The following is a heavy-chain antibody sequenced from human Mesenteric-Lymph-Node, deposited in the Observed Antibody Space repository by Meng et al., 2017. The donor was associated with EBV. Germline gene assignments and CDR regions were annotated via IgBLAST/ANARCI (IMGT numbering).Heavy chain of an antibody. CDR3: ARDGGYYYDSKGWFDP. V-gene: IGHV3-74*01. CDR1: GLTFSSYW. CDR2: INSDGSST. D-gene: IGHD3-22*01. J-gene: IGHJ5*02. Sequence: EVQLVESXXGXVXXGGXLRLSGAASGLTFSSYWMHWVRQGPGKGLVWVSRINSDGSSTSYADSVKGRFTISRDNAKNTLYLQMNSLRAEDTAVYYCARDGGYYYDSKGWFDPWGQGTLVTVSS.